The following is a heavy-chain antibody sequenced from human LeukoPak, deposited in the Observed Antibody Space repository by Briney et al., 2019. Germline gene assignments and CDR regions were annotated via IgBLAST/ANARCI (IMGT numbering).Heavy chain of an antibody. CDR2: IYYSGST. Sequence: PSETLSLTCTVSGGSISSSSYYWGWIRQPPGKGLEWIGSIYYSGSTYYNPSLKSRVTISVDTSKNQFSLKLSSVTAADTAVYYCARAVTAPAYYFDYWGQGTLVTVSS. D-gene: IGHD2-21*02. V-gene: IGHV4-39*07. J-gene: IGHJ4*02. CDR3: ARAVTAPAYYFDY. CDR1: GGSISSSSYY.